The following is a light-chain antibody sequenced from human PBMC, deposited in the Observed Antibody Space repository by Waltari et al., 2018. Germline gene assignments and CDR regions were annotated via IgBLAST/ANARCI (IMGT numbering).Light chain of an antibody. CDR2: KAS. V-gene: IGKV1-5*03. Sequence: DVQMTQSPSILSASVGDRVTITSRAGQSISTGLAWYQQKPGKAPKLLIYKASTLESGVPSRFSGSGSGTEFTLTINSLQPDDFATYHCQQYSRYPWTFGQGTKVEI. CDR1: QSISTG. J-gene: IGKJ1*01. CDR3: QQYSRYPWT.